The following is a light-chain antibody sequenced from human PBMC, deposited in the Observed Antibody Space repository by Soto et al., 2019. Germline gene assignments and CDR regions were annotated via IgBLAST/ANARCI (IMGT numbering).Light chain of an antibody. V-gene: IGKV1-9*01. CDR1: QGISSY. Sequence: DIQLTQSPSFLSASVGDRVTITCRASQGISSYLAWYQQKPGNAPKLLIYTASTLQSGVPSRFSGSGSGTEFTFTISSLQPEDFATYYCQQLDSYPLTFGPGTKVDI. CDR3: QQLDSYPLT. CDR2: TAS. J-gene: IGKJ3*01.